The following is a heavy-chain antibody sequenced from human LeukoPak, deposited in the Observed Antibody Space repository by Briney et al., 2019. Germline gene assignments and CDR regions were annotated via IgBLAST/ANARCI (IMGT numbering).Heavy chain of an antibody. Sequence: ASVRVSCKASGYSFTTYYIHWLRQAPGQGLDCMGWINPNSGVATYAQKFQGRVTMTRDTSIRTHYMEVTRLRSDDTAVYYCAREGTVVGVAPFDYWGQGTLVTVSS. CDR2: INPNSGVA. CDR3: AREGTVVGVAPFDY. CDR1: GYSFTTYY. J-gene: IGHJ4*02. V-gene: IGHV1-2*02. D-gene: IGHD3-3*01.